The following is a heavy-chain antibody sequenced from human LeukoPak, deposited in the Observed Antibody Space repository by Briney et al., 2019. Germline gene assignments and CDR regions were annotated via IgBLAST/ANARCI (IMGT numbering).Heavy chain of an antibody. V-gene: IGHV3-23*01. D-gene: IGHD6-13*01. J-gene: IGHJ1*01. CDR2: ISGSGGST. Sequence: GGSLRLSCAASGFTFSSYAMSWVRQAPGKGLEWVSAISGSGGSTYYADSVKGRFTISRDNSKNTLYLQMNSLRAEDTAVYYCARKGQGSNWAAEYFQNWGQGTLVTVSS. CDR3: ARKGQGSNWAAEYFQN. CDR1: GFTFSSYA.